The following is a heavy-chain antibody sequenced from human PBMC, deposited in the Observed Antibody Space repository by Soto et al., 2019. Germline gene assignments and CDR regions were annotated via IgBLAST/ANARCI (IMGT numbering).Heavy chain of an antibody. J-gene: IGHJ4*02. CDR2: ISRDGSNS. CDR1: GFSFGSFG. Sequence: QIQLVESGGGVVQPGVSLRLSCSASGFSFGSFGMHWVRQAPGEGLEWVAFISRDGSNSFYGDSVKGRFTLSRDNSRNTVYLQMSNTRDEDTALYYCARGNLSFDFDSWGQGTLVIVSS. CDR3: ARGNLSFDFDS. V-gene: IGHV3-30*03.